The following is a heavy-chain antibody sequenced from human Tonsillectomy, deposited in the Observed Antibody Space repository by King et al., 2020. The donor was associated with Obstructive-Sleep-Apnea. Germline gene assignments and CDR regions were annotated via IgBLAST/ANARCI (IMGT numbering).Heavy chain of an antibody. CDR2: IYYTGST. V-gene: IGHV4-39*01. CDR3: ARHYVFGPGNSKALDS. J-gene: IGHJ5*02. D-gene: IGHD2-2*03. CDR1: GGSISSTDYY. Sequence: QLQESGPGLVKPSETLSLTCTVSGGSISSTDYYWGWISQPPGKGLEWIGSIYYTGSTFYNPSLKSRVTISVDTSKNQFCLKLRSVTAADSAVYYCARHYVFGPGNSKALDSWGQGTLVTVSS.